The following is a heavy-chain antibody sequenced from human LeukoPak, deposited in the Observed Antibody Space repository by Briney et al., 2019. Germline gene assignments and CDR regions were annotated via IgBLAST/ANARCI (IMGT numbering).Heavy chain of an antibody. CDR1: GYTFTSYD. Sequence: VASVKVSCKASGYTFTSYDVNWVRQATGQGLEWMGWMNPNSGNTGYAQKFQGRVTMTRDTSISTAYMELSRLRSDDTAVYYCARAEHSGSYLNFDYWGQGTLVTVSS. CDR2: MNPNSGNT. CDR3: ARAEHSGSYLNFDY. V-gene: IGHV1-8*01. J-gene: IGHJ4*02. D-gene: IGHD1-26*01.